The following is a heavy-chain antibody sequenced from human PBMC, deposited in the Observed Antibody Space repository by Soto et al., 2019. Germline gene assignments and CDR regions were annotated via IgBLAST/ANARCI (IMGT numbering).Heavy chain of an antibody. CDR1: GYTFSSCC. CDR3: ACNQSEYDGFDI. D-gene: IGHD1-1*01. CDR2: INAYNGNT. Sequence: GASVNVSCKSSGYTFSSCCISWGRQAPGQGLEWMGWINAYNGNTNDAQKVQGRVTMTTDTSASTAYMELRSLRSDDTAVYYCACNQSEYDGFDIWGQGTLVTVSS. V-gene: IGHV1-18*04. J-gene: IGHJ4*01.